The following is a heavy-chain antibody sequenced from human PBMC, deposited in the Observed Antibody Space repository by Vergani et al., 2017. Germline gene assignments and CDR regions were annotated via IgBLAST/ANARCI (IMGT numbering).Heavy chain of an antibody. CDR1: GYTFTSYG. Sequence: QVQLVQSGAEVKKPGASVKVSCKASGYTFTSYGISWVRQAPGQGLEWMGWISAYNGNTNYAQKLQGRVTMTTDTSTSTAYMELRSLRSDDTSVYDWAGRNLIGYSYGYDAFDIWGQGTMVTVSS. V-gene: IGHV1-18*01. D-gene: IGHD5-18*01. CDR3: AGRNLIGYSYGYDAFDI. J-gene: IGHJ3*02. CDR2: ISAYNGNT.